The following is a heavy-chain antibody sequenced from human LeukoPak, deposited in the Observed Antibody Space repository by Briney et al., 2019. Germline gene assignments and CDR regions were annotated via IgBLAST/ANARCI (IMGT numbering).Heavy chain of an antibody. J-gene: IGHJ6*02. CDR2: INAGNGNT. Sequence: ASVKVSCKASGYTFTSYAMHWVRQAPGQRLEWMGWINAGNGNTKYSQKLQGRVTITRDTSASTAYMELSSLRSEDTAVYYCARDRCALRYFDWLFPVDGMDVWGQGTTVTVSS. D-gene: IGHD3-9*01. CDR3: ARDRCALRYFDWLFPVDGMDV. V-gene: IGHV1-3*01. CDR1: GYTFTSYA.